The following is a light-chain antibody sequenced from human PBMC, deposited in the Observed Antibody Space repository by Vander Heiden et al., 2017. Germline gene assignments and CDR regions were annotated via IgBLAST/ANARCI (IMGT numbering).Light chain of an antibody. CDR2: DAS. J-gene: IGKJ4*01. V-gene: IGKV1-33*01. CDR1: QDISNY. CDR3: QQYDNLLPLT. Sequence: DIQMTQSPSSLSASVGDRVTITCQASQDISNYLNWYQQKPGKAPKLLIYDASNLETGVPSRFSGSGSGTDFTFTTSSLQPEDISTYYCQQYDNLLPLTFGGGTKVEIK.